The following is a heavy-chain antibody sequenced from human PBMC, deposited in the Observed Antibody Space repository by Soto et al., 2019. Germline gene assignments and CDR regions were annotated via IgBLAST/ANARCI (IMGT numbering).Heavy chain of an antibody. V-gene: IGHV5-51*01. CDR1: GYSFTSYW. Sequence: GESLKISCKGSGYSFTSYWIGWVRQMPGKGLEWMGIIYPGDSDTRYSPSFQGQVTISADKSISTAYLQWSSLKASDTAMYYCARVPQYYYDTPYYFDYWGQGTLVTVSS. CDR3: ARVPQYYYDTPYYFDY. CDR2: IYPGDSDT. J-gene: IGHJ4*02. D-gene: IGHD3-22*01.